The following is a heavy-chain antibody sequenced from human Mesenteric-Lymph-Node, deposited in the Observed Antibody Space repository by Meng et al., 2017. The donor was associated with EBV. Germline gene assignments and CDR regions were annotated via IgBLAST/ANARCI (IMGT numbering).Heavy chain of an antibody. CDR2: INHSGGT. V-gene: IGHV4-34*01. CDR3: ARSSYGSGSYSPFDF. Sequence: QVPLQHWGAGLLKPAETLSLTCTVYCGSFTYHHWTGIRQPPVKGLEWIAEINHSGGTNYNLSLKNRVTISIDLSKNHFSLKVSSVTAADTAVYYCARSSYGSGSYSPFDFWGEGNLVTVSS. D-gene: IGHD3-10*01. J-gene: IGHJ4*02. CDR1: CGSFTYHH.